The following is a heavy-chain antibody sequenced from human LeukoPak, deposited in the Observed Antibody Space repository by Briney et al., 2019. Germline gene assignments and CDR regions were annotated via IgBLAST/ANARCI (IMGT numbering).Heavy chain of an antibody. J-gene: IGHJ4*02. D-gene: IGHD2-15*01. CDR3: ARDRGGIVDY. CDR2: INAKSGDT. CDR1: GYTFTDYY. Sequence: ASVKVSCKASGYTFTDYYVHWVRQAPGQGLEWMGRINAKSGDTNAAQRFQGRVTMTRVTSITTAYLELSRLRSEDTAVYYCARDRGGIVDYWGQGTLVTVSS. V-gene: IGHV1-2*06.